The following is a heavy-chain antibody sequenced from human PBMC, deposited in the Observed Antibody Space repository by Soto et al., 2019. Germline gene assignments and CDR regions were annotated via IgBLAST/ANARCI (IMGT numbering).Heavy chain of an antibody. CDR2: VYHTGNA. V-gene: IGHV4-30-2*01. Sequence: TSETLSLTCTVSGGSITTAGYSWSWIRQPPGKALEWIGYVYHTGNAYPKPSLKSRVTISLDRSKNQFSLKMTSVTAADTALCYCASRPFYYYGLDVWGQGTTVTVSS. CDR1: GGSITTAGYS. J-gene: IGHJ6*02. CDR3: ASRPFYYYGLDV.